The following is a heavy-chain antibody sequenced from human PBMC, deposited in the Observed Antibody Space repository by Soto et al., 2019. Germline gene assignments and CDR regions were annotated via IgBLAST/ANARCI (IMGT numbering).Heavy chain of an antibody. D-gene: IGHD6-13*01. CDR1: GFFFNGFD. J-gene: IGHJ4*02. CDR3: TKGSIPAVGRVFFES. Sequence: GGSLRLSCAASGFFFNGFDMSWVRQAPGMGLEWVSTISANAGNINYAGSVRGRFSISRDSSKNSVDLQMNSLRVEDTAVYFCTKGSIPAVGRVFFESWGQGTLVTVSS. V-gene: IGHV3-23*01. CDR2: ISANAGNI.